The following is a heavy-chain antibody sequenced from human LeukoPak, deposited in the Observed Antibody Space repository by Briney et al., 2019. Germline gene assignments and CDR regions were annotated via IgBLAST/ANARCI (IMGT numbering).Heavy chain of an antibody. CDR2: ISGDGGST. J-gene: IGHJ4*02. V-gene: IGHV3-43*02. CDR1: GFTFDDYA. D-gene: IGHD3-10*01. Sequence: PGGSLRVSCAASGFTFDDYAMHWVRQAPGKGLEWVSLISGDGGSTYYADSVKGRFTISRDNSKNSLYLQMNSLRTEDTALYYCAKDTMVRGAIITTIDYWGQGTLVTVSS. CDR3: AKDTMVRGAIITTIDY.